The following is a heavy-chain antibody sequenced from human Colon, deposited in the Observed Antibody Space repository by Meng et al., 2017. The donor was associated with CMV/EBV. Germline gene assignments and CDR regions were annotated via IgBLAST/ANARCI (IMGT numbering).Heavy chain of an antibody. J-gene: IGHJ4*02. CDR2: IYPSGST. D-gene: IGHD3-10*01. V-gene: IGHV4-39*07. CDR3: ARGVLNFFDY. CDR1: GSSFTTTSYF. Sequence: LKVSRPGYGKTSAPPSLNRSLYGSSFTTTSYFWAWIRQPPGKGLEYIGSIYPSGSTSYNASLKRQVTMSVDTSKNPFSLILSSVTAADTAKYYCARGVLNFFDYWGQGTLVTVSS.